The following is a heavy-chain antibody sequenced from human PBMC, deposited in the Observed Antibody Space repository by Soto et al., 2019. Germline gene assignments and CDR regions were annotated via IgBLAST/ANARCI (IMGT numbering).Heavy chain of an antibody. Sequence: GGSLRLSCAASGFTFSSYGMHWVRQAPGKGLEWVAVIWYDGSNKYYADSVKGRFTISRDNSRNTLYLQMNSLRAEDTAVYYCARAIAVAGTVSYFAYWGQGTLVTVSS. D-gene: IGHD6-19*01. J-gene: IGHJ4*02. V-gene: IGHV3-33*01. CDR1: GFTFSSYG. CDR2: IWYDGSNK. CDR3: ARAIAVAGTVSYFAY.